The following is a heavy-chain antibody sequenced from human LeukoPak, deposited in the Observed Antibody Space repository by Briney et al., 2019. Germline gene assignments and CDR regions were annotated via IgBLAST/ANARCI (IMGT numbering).Heavy chain of an antibody. Sequence: GRSLRLSCAASGFTFSSYGMHWVRQAPGKGLEWVAVISYDGSNKYYADSVKGRFTISRDNSKNTLYLQMNSLRAEDTAVYSCAGSVRYSSGCLDYWGQGTLVTVSS. CDR3: AGSVRYSSGCLDY. D-gene: IGHD6-19*01. CDR2: ISYDGSNK. V-gene: IGHV3-30*03. J-gene: IGHJ4*02. CDR1: GFTFSSYG.